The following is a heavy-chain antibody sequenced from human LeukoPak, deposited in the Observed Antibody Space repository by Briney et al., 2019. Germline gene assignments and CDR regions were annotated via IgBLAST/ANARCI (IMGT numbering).Heavy chain of an antibody. CDR3: ARGSYDVLTGYSTLGEY. Sequence: TSETLSLTCTVSGGSISSSTYYWGWIRQPPGKGLDWVGNVYYSGSTYYNPSLKSRVTISVDTSKRHFSLKLTSVTAADTAVYYCARGSYDVLTGYSTLGEYWGQGTLVTVSS. D-gene: IGHD3-9*01. CDR2: VYYSGST. J-gene: IGHJ4*02. CDR1: GGSISSSTYY. V-gene: IGHV4-39*02.